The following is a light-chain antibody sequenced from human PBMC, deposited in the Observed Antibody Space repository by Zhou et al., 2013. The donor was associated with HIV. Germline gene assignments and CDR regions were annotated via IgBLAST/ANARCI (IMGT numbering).Light chain of an antibody. V-gene: IGKV3-15*01. CDR3: QQRVNSFT. CDR2: GAS. Sequence: EIVMTQSPATLSVSPGERATLSCRASQSVSSNLAWYQQKPGQAPRLLIYGASTRATGIPARFSGSGSGTEFTLTISSLQSEDFAVYYCQQRVNSFTFGGGTKVEIK. J-gene: IGKJ4*01. CDR1: QSVSSN.